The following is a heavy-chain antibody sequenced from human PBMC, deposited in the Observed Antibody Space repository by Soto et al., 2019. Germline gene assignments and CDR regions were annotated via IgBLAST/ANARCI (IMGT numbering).Heavy chain of an antibody. J-gene: IGHJ5*02. CDR1: GGSINSGRSS. V-gene: IGHV4-30-2*06. Sequence: SETLSLTCSVSGGSINSGRSSWNWIRQSPGKGLEWIAYIYHSGSTYYNPSLKSRVTISVDRSENQFSLKLTSVTAADTAVYYCVRESTTSGPNWFDTWGPGILVTVS. CDR2: IYHSGST. CDR3: VRESTTSGPNWFDT. D-gene: IGHD1-1*01.